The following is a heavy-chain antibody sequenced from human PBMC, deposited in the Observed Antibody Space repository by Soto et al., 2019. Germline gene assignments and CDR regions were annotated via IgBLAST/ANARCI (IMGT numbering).Heavy chain of an antibody. Sequence: QVQLVQSGAEVKKPGSSVKVSCKASGGTFSSYTISWVRQAPGQGLEWMGRIIPILGIANYAQEVQGRVTITADKFTSTAYVELSSLTIEDTAVYYCEGGFWRGPNRGVYWGQGTLVSVCS. CDR3: EGGFWRGPNRGVY. V-gene: IGHV1-69*02. CDR2: IIPILGIA. D-gene: IGHD3-3*01. CDR1: GGTFSSYT. J-gene: IGHJ4*02.